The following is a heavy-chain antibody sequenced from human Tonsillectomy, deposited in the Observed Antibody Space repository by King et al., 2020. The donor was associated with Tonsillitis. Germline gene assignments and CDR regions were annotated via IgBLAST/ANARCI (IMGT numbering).Heavy chain of an antibody. J-gene: IGHJ4*02. CDR1: GYTFTSYG. V-gene: IGHV1-18*01. Sequence: QLVQSGAEVERPGASVKVSCKASGYTFTSYGISWVRQAPGQGLECMGWISTYNGNTNYAQKLQGRVTMTTDISTSTAYMELRSLRSDDTAVYYCARDLYGSGSYYHFFDYWGQGTLVTVSS. D-gene: IGHD3-10*01. CDR2: ISTYNGNT. CDR3: ARDLYGSGSYYHFFDY.